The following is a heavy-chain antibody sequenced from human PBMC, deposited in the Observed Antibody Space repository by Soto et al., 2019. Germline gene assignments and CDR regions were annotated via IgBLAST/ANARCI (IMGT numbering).Heavy chain of an antibody. J-gene: IGHJ4*02. CDR1: GGTFSSYA. D-gene: IGHD1-1*01. CDR2: IIPIFGTA. V-gene: IGHV1-69*12. CDR3: ARALNYRYPFFDY. Sequence: QVQLVQSGAEVKKPGSSVKVSCKASGGTFSSYAISWVRQAPGQGLEWMGGIIPIFGTANYAQKFQGRVTITADESTNTGYKEVKSLRSEDTAVYYCARALNYRYPFFDYWGQGTLVTVSS.